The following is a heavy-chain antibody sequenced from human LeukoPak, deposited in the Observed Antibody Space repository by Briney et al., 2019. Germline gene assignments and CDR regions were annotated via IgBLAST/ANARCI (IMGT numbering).Heavy chain of an antibody. Sequence: GGSLRLSCAASGFTFSNYDMIWVRQAPGKGLEWVANIKQDGGEKYYVDSVKDRFNISRDNAKNSLFLQMNSLRAEDTAMYYCARSYCSGAGCGPYRYFDLWGRGTLVTVSS. V-gene: IGHV3-7*01. CDR1: GFTFSNYD. CDR2: IKQDGGEK. D-gene: IGHD2-15*01. CDR3: ARSYCSGAGCGPYRYFDL. J-gene: IGHJ2*01.